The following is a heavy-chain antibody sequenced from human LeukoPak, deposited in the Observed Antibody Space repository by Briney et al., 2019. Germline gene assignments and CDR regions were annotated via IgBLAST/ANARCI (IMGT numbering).Heavy chain of an antibody. D-gene: IGHD1-26*01. V-gene: IGHV3-21*01. CDR1: GFTFSSYS. Sequence: GGSLRLSCAASGFTFSSYSMNWVRQAPGKGLEWVSSISSSSSYIHYADSVKGRFTISRDNAKNSLYLQMNSLRAEDTAVYYCARDGSPGPLDIWGQGTMVTVSS. J-gene: IGHJ3*02. CDR2: ISSSSSYI. CDR3: ARDGSPGPLDI.